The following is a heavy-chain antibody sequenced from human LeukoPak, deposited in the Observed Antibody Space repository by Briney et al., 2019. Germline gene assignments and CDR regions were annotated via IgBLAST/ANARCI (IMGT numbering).Heavy chain of an antibody. D-gene: IGHD2-2*01. Sequence: GGSLRLSCAASGFIFSSYVMGWVRQAPGKGLEWVSDISGSGGSTYYADSVKGRFTISRDNSKNTLYLQMNSLRAEDTAVYYCANSEVVPAAKFDYWGQGTLVTVSS. CDR1: GFIFSSYV. V-gene: IGHV3-23*01. CDR3: ANSEVVPAAKFDY. J-gene: IGHJ4*02. CDR2: ISGSGGST.